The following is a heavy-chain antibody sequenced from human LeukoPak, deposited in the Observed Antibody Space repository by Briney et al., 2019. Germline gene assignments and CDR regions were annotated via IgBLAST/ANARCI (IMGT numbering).Heavy chain of an antibody. Sequence: SETLSLTCTVSGGSISSYYWSWIRQPPGKGLEWIGYIFYSGSTNYNPSLKSRVTISVDTSKNQFSLKLSSVTAADTAVYYCARHASTYCSGGSCSSPGFDYWGQGALVTVSS. CDR3: ARHASTYCSGGSCSSPGFDY. V-gene: IGHV4-59*08. CDR2: IFYSGST. D-gene: IGHD2-15*01. J-gene: IGHJ4*02. CDR1: GGSISSYY.